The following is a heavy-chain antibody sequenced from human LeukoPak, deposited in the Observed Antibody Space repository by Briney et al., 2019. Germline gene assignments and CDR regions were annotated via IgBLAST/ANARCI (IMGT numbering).Heavy chain of an antibody. V-gene: IGHV4-39*01. Sequence: HSETLSLTCTVSGGSISSSSYYWGWIRQPPGKGLEWIGSIYYSGSTYYNPSLKSRVTISVDTSKNQFSLKLSSVTAADTAVYYCARVNCGGDCGSDYWGQGTLVTVSS. CDR1: GGSISSSSYY. CDR2: IYYSGST. CDR3: ARVNCGGDCGSDY. D-gene: IGHD2-21*02. J-gene: IGHJ4*02.